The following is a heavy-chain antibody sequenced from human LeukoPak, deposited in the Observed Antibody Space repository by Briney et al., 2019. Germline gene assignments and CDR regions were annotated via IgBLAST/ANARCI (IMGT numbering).Heavy chain of an antibody. CDR3: ARPVVPAVKLGEYFDY. Sequence: GGSLRLSCAASGFTFSSYSMNWVRQAPGKGLEWVSYISSSSSTIYYADSVKGRFTISRDNAKNSLYLQMNSLRAEDTAVYYCARPVVPAVKLGEYFDYWGQGTLVTVSS. CDR1: GFTFSSYS. D-gene: IGHD2-2*01. J-gene: IGHJ4*02. V-gene: IGHV3-48*01. CDR2: ISSSSSTI.